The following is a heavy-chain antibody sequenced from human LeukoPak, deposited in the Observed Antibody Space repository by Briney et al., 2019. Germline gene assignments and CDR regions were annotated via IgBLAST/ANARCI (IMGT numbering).Heavy chain of an antibody. J-gene: IGHJ4*02. CDR1: GFTFRSYW. D-gene: IGHD3-10*01. CDR3: ARDRGYGSGSYYIRVFDY. Sequence: GWSLRLSCAASGFTFRSYWMSWVRQAPGKGLEWVANINQDRSQKYYVDSVRGRFTISRDNAKSSLFLQMNSLRAEDTAVYHCARDRGYGSGSYYIRVFDYWGQGTLVTVSS. V-gene: IGHV3-7*03. CDR2: INQDRSQK.